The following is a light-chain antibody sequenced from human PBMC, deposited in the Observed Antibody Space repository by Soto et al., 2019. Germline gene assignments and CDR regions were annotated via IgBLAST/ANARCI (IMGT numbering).Light chain of an antibody. CDR2: GAS. V-gene: IGKV3-20*01. J-gene: IGKJ1*01. Sequence: EIVLTQSPGTLSLSPGERATLSCRASQSVSSSDLAWYQQKPGQAPRLLIYGASIRATGIPDRFSGSGSGTDFTLTISRLEPEDFAVYYCQQYGSSAWTFGQGTKVEIK. CDR3: QQYGSSAWT. CDR1: QSVSSSD.